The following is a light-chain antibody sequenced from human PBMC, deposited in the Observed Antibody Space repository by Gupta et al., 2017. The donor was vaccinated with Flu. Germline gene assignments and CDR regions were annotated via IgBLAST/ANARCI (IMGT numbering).Light chain of an antibody. V-gene: IGKV1-39*01. Sequence: RSSLSADVGDRVTITCRASQGVSSYLNWYQQKPGKASKLLIYTTSSVHSGAPSRFSGSGSGTDFTLTISSVQPEDFATYYCQQTYRTPYTFGQGTKLAIK. CDR1: QGVSSY. J-gene: IGKJ2*01. CDR3: QQTYRTPYT. CDR2: TTS.